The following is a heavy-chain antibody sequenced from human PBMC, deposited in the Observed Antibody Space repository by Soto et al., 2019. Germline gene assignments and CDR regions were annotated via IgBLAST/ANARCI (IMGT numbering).Heavy chain of an antibody. J-gene: IGHJ4*02. CDR1: GFSFGDHY. CDR3: ARDLEYSSGSHPGY. D-gene: IGHD6-19*01. V-gene: IGHV3-11*06. Sequence: GGSLRLSCATSGFSFGDHYMSWIRQAPGKGLEFISYISPGGRYTNYGDSVKGRFTISRDNAKNSLYLQMNSLRAEDTAVYYCARDLEYSSGSHPGYWGQGTLVTVSS. CDR2: ISPGGRYT.